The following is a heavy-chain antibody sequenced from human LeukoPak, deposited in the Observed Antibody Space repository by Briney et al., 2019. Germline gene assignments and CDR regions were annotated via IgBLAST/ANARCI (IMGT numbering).Heavy chain of an antibody. Sequence: GGSLRLSCAASGFTFSTFWMSWVRQAPGKGLEWVANVRQDGSETYYVDSVKGRFFISRDNAENSLYLQMNSLRGDDTAVYFCARGGLYKYGGTSGDYWGQGTLVSVSS. J-gene: IGHJ4*02. CDR2: VRQDGSET. D-gene: IGHD3-10*01. V-gene: IGHV3-7*01. CDR3: ARGGLYKYGGTSGDY. CDR1: GFTFSTFW.